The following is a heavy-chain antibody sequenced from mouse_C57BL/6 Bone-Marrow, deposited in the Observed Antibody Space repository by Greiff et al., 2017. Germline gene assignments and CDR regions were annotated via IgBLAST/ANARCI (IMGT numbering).Heavy chain of an antibody. CDR2: IWSGGST. D-gene: IGHD1-1*01. CDR1: GFSLTSYG. V-gene: IGHV2-2*01. CDR3: ARVTTVVHFDY. J-gene: IGHJ2*01. Sequence: VQLQQSGPGLVQPSQSLSITCTVSGFSLTSYGVHWVRQSPGKGLEWLGVIWSGGSTDYNAAFISRLSISKDNSKSQVFFKMKSLQADDTAIYYCARVTTVVHFDYWGQGTTLTVSS.